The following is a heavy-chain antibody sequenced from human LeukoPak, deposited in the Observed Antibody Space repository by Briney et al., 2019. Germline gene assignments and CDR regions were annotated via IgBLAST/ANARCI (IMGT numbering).Heavy chain of an antibody. CDR2: INGDGSNT. CDR1: GFTFSNYW. CDR3: TRSAFCSSGTCYAGTWFDP. Sequence: PGGSLRVSCEASGFTFSNYWMHWVRQAPGKGLVWVSRINGDGSNTVYADSVKGRFSISRDNAKNTLYLQMSSLRAEDTAVYYCTRSAFCSSGTCYAGTWFDPWGQGTLVTVST. V-gene: IGHV3-74*01. D-gene: IGHD2-2*01. J-gene: IGHJ5*02.